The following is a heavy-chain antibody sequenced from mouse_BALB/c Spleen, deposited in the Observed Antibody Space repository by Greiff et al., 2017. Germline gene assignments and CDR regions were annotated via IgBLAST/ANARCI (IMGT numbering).Heavy chain of an antibody. CDR2: ISYSGST. J-gene: IGHJ4*01. V-gene: IGHV3-8*02. Sequence: EVKLVESGPSLVKPSQTLSLTCSVTGYSITSGYWNWIRKFPGNKLEYMGYISYSGSTYYNPSLKSRISITRDTSKNQYYLQLNSVTTEDTATYYCARRGSRYDNYDGMDYWGQGTSVTVSS. CDR3: ARRGSRYDNYDGMDY. D-gene: IGHD2-10*02. CDR1: GYSITSGY.